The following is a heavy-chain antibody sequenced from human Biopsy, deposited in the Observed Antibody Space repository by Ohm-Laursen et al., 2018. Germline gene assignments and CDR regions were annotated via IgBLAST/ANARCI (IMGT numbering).Heavy chain of an antibody. D-gene: IGHD3-10*01. Sequence: ASVKVSCKASGYTFTDSYMHWVRQAPGQGLDWMGRIIPILGTVDYGQNFQGRVTIRADTSTTFLELTSLRYDDTAVYYCASGDIGGIGLDVWGLGTTVTVSS. CDR1: GYTFTDSY. CDR3: ASGDIGGIGLDV. CDR2: IIPILGTV. V-gene: IGHV1-69*08. J-gene: IGHJ6*02.